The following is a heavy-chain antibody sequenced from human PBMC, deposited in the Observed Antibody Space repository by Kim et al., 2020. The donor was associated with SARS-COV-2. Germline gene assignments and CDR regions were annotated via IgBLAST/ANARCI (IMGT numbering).Heavy chain of an antibody. J-gene: IGHJ4*02. CDR2: ISWNSGSI. CDR1: GFTFGDYA. V-gene: IGHV3-9*01. CDR3: AKWGYYKGLFDHY. D-gene: IGHD3-9*01. Sequence: GGSLRLSCAASGFTFGDYAMHWVRQAPGKGLEWVSGISWNSGSIGYADSVKGRFTISRDNAKNSLYLQMNSLRAEDTALYYCAKWGYYKGLFDHYWGQGTLVTVSS.